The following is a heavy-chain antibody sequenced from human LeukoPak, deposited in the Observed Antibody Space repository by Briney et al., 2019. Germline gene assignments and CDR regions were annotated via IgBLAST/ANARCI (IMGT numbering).Heavy chain of an antibody. CDR2: LYYSGST. CDR3: ARGRYNDYGFDY. V-gene: IGHV4-59*01. Sequence: PSETLFLTCTVSGCPISSYYWSWIRQPPGKELEWIGYLYYSGSTNYNPSFKSRVTMSVDTSKNQFSLKLNSMTAADTAVYFCARGRYNDYGFDYWGQGTLVTVSS. CDR1: GCPISSYY. J-gene: IGHJ4*02. D-gene: IGHD4-17*01.